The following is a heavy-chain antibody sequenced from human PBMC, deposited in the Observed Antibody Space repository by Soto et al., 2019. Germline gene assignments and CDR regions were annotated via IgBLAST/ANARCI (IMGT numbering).Heavy chain of an antibody. D-gene: IGHD1-26*01. V-gene: IGHV1-3*01. J-gene: IGHJ4*02. CDR3: ARDPASPLLGAPTPRLDY. CDR2: INAGNGNT. CDR1: GYTFTSYA. Sequence: ASVKVSCKASGYTFTSYAMHWVRQAPGQRLEWMGWINAGNGNTKYSQKFQGRVTITRDTSASTAYMELSSLRSEDTAVYYCARDPASPLLGAPTPRLDYWGQGTLVTVSS.